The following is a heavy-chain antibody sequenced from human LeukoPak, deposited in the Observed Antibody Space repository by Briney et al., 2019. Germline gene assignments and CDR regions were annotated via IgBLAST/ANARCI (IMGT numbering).Heavy chain of an antibody. CDR2: IRYDGTNK. J-gene: IGHJ4*02. V-gene: IGHV3-30*02. CDR1: GFTFSSHA. CDR3: AKDNYYGDYEVTSIFGVD. Sequence: GGALRLSCAASGFTFSSHALHWVPQAPGKGPEGGAFIRYDGTNKYYADSMKGRFNISRDNFKNTLYLQMNSLRAEDTAVYYCAKDNYYGDYEVTSIFGVDWGQGTLVTVSS. D-gene: IGHD4-17*01.